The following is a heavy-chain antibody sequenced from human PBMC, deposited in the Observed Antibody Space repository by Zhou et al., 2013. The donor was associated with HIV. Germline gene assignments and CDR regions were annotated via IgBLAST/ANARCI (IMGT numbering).Heavy chain of an antibody. J-gene: IGHJ5*01. CDR1: GGTFRNNG. D-gene: IGHD2-2*01. Sequence: QVHLEQSGAEVKKAGSSVKVSCKASGGTFRNNGINWVRQAPGQGPEWMGGINPFSGVASYAQGFQGRVTLTTDDSLTTAYMELSSLRPDDTGVYYCARMGRPRGQLPLDTQGTWFESWGQGTVVIVSS. V-gene: IGHV1-69*05. CDR3: ARMGRPRGQLPLDTQGTWFES. CDR2: INPFSGVA.